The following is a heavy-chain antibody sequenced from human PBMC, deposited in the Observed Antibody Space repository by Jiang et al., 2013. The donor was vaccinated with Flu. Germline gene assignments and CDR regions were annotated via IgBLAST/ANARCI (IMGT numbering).Heavy chain of an antibody. V-gene: IGHV3-7*05. D-gene: IGHD5-12*01. CDR3: ARGGSSRFDY. J-gene: IGHJ4*02. CDR1: GFSFSGYW. CDR2: IKHDGSEK. Sequence: SCAPSGFSFSGYWMTWVRQAPGKGLEWVATIKHDGSEKYYVDSVKGRFTISRDNTKNSLYLQMNSLRAEDTAVYYCARGGSSRFDYWGQGTLVTVSS.